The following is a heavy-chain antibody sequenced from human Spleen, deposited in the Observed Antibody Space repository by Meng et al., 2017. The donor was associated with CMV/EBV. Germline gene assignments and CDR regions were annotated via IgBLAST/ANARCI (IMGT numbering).Heavy chain of an antibody. J-gene: IGHJ5*02. CDR2: IDSDGMSA. Sequence: CGASGFTFSSSWVHWVRQSPGKRLVWVSRIDSDGMSASYAGSVEGRFAISRDNAKNTLYLQMNSLRAADTAVYYCAKSTWGRLDPWGQGTLVTVSS. CDR1: GFTFSSSW. CDR3: AKSTWGRLDP. V-gene: IGHV3-74*01. D-gene: IGHD3-16*01.